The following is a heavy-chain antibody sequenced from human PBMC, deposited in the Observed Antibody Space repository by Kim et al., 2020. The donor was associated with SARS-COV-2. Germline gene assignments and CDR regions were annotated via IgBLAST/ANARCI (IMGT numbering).Heavy chain of an antibody. D-gene: IGHD3-3*01. CDR3: ARDLEVDSYYDFWSGYNTNRYYYYGMDV. J-gene: IGHJ6*02. CDR1: GYTFTSYY. Sequence: ASVKVSCKASGYTFTSYYMHWVRQAPGQGLEWMGIINPSGGSTSYAQKFQGRVTRTRDTSTSTVYMELSSLRSEDTAVYYCARDLEVDSYYDFWSGYNTNRYYYYGMDVWGQGTTVTVSS. V-gene: IGHV1-46*01. CDR2: INPSGGST.